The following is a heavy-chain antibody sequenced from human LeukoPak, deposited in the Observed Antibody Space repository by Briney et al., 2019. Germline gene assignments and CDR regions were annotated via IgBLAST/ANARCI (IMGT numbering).Heavy chain of an antibody. CDR2: ISWNSGSI. CDR3: AKASGYCSSTSCYAFDI. D-gene: IGHD2-2*03. Sequence: PGGSLRLSCAASGFTFDDYAMHWVRQAPGKGLEWVSGISWNSGSIGYADSVKGRFTISRDNAKNSLSLQMNSLRAEDMALYYCAKASGYCSSTSCYAFDIWGQGTMVTVSA. V-gene: IGHV3-9*03. J-gene: IGHJ3*02. CDR1: GFTFDDYA.